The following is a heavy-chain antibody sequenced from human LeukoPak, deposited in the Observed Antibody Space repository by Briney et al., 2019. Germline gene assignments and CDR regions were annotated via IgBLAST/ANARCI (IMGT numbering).Heavy chain of an antibody. CDR3: ARDKSHCSGGSCYYYGMDV. CDR1: GYTFTTHG. J-gene: IGHJ6*02. Sequence: ASVKVSCKASGYTFTTHGISWVRQAPGQGPEWMGWISGNNGNTHYAQKFQGRVTMTTETSTSTAYMELKSLRSDDTAVYYCARDKSHCSGGSCYYYGMDVWGQGTTVTVSS. V-gene: IGHV1-18*01. CDR2: ISGNNGNT. D-gene: IGHD2-15*01.